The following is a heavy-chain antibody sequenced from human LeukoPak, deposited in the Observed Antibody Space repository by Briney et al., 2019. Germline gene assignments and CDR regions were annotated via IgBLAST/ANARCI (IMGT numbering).Heavy chain of an antibody. V-gene: IGHV4-39*07. CDR2: IYYSGST. Sequence: SETLSLTCTVSGGSISSSSYYWGWIRQPPGKGLEWIGSIYYSGSTYYNPSLKSRVTISVDMSKNQFSLKLRSVTAADTAVYYCARAVQLERPPPLIGYYYMDVWGKGTTVTVSS. CDR3: ARAVQLERPPPLIGYYYMDV. CDR1: GGSISSSSYY. J-gene: IGHJ6*03. D-gene: IGHD1-1*01.